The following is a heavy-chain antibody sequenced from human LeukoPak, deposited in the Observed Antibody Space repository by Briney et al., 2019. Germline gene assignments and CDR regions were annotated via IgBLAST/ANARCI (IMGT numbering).Heavy chain of an antibody. CDR2: INDSGST. Sequence: PSETLSLTCAVYDGSFSGYYWSWIRQPSGKGLEWIGEINDSGSTNYNPSLKSRFTIPVDTSKNQFSLKLSFVTAADTAVYYCARGYDCSSSSCYTLFDLWGQGTLVTVSS. V-gene: IGHV4-34*01. CDR3: ARGYDCSSSSCYTLFDL. D-gene: IGHD2-2*02. CDR1: DGSFSGYY. J-gene: IGHJ4*02.